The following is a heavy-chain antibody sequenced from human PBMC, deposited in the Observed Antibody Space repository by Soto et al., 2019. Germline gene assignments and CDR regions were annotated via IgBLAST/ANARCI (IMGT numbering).Heavy chain of an antibody. D-gene: IGHD2-2*01. CDR1: RFTFSSYA. CDR3: AKGRGYCSSTSCYVGSDY. J-gene: IGHJ4*02. Sequence: GGSLRLSCAASRFTFSSYAMSWVRQAPGKGLEWVSAISGSGGSTYYADSVKGRFTISRDNSKNTLYLQMNSLRAEDTAVYYCAKGRGYCSSTSCYVGSDYWGQGTLVTVSS. CDR2: ISGSGGST. V-gene: IGHV3-23*01.